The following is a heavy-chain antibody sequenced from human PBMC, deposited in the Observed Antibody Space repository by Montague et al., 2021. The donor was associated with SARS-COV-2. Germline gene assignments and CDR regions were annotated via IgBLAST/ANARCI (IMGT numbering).Heavy chain of an antibody. Sequence: SETLSLTCAVHGGSFSGYYWNWIRQRPGKGLEWIGEINHGGSTNYNPSLKNRFTISADTSKNQFSLKLTSVAATDTAVYYCARLRDGVVPSPILGIGPYFTYYYMDVWGKGTTVTVS. CDR1: GGSFSGYY. J-gene: IGHJ6*03. CDR2: INHGGST. CDR3: ARLRDGVVPSPILGIGPYFTYYYMDV. V-gene: IGHV4-34*01. D-gene: IGHD2-15*01.